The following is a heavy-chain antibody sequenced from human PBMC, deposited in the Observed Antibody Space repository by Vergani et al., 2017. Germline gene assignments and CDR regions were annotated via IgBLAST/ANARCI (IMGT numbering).Heavy chain of an antibody. Sequence: QLQLQESGPGLVKPSETLSLTCTVSGGSISSSSYYWGWIRQPPGKGLEWIGSIYYSGSTFSNPSLKSRVTISVDTSKNQLSLKLSSVTAADTAVYYCARHLAYCGGDCYPYHYGMDVWGQGTTVTVSS. J-gene: IGHJ6*02. CDR2: IYYSGST. CDR3: ARHLAYCGGDCYPYHYGMDV. CDR1: GGSISSSSYY. D-gene: IGHD2-21*02. V-gene: IGHV4-39*01.